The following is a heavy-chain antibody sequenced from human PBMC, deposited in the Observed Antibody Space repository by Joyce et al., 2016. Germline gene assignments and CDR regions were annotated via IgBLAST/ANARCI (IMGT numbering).Heavy chain of an antibody. D-gene: IGHD3-10*01. CDR2: NKSKTSGETT. CDR1: GFTFNVAW. V-gene: IGHV3-15*01. CDR3: AADVAEVGFGELDH. Sequence: EVQVAEYGGGLVKPGGSLRLSCAASGFTFNVAWMTWVRQAPGKGLEWVGRNKSKTSGETTEYAAPVKGRFTISRDDSKNTVSLQMNGLRTEDTAVYFCAADVAEVGFGELDHWGQGTLVTVSS. J-gene: IGHJ4*02.